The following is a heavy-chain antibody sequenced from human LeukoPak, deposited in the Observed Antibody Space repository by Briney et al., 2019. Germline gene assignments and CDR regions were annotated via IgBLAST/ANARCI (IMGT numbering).Heavy chain of an antibody. CDR2: ISAYNGNT. CDR3: ARGKDSSGYPTRWMLRD. V-gene: IGHV1-18*01. Sequence: ASVKVSCKASGGTFSSYGISWVRQAPGQGLEWMGWISAYNGNTNYAQKLQGRVTMTTDTSTSTAYMELRSLRPDDTAVYYCARGKDSSGYPTRWMLRDWGQGTMVTVSS. D-gene: IGHD3-22*01. J-gene: IGHJ3*01. CDR1: GGTFSSYG.